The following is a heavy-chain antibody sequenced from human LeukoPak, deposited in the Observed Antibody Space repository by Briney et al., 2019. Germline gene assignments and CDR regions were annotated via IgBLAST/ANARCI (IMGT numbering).Heavy chain of an antibody. D-gene: IGHD6-13*01. CDR1: GFSFSTYS. V-gene: IGHV3-48*01. J-gene: IGHJ6*03. Sequence: PGGSLRLSCAPSGFSFSTYSMNWVRQAPGKGLEWVSYISSTSSTIYYADSVKGRFTISRDNAKNSLYLQLNSLRAEDTAVYYCAKDGAAAGTRGNHYYYYMDVWGKGTTVTVSS. CDR3: AKDGAAAGTRGNHYYYYMDV. CDR2: ISSTSSTI.